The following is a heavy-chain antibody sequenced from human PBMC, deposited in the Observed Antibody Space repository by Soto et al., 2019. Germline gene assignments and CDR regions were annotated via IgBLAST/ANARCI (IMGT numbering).Heavy chain of an antibody. CDR3: ARVFVAAAGTSLTSRWFDP. CDR1: GGSFSGYY. V-gene: IGHV4-34*01. CDR2: INHSGST. J-gene: IGHJ5*02. D-gene: IGHD6-13*01. Sequence: SETLSLTCAVYGGSFSGYYWSWIRQPPGKGLEWIGEINHSGSTNYNPSLKSRVTISVETSKNQFSLKLSSVTAADTAVYYCARVFVAAAGTSLTSRWFDPWGQGTLVTVSS.